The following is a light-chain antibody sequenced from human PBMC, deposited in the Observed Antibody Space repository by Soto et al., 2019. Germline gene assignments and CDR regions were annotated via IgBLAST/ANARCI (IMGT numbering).Light chain of an antibody. V-gene: IGKV1-39*01. CDR2: VAS. CDR1: QSISNS. Sequence: DIPMTQSLSSLSASVGDTVTITCRASQSISNSLSWYQQKPGKAPKFLIYVASTLQRGVPSRFVGSGSGTDFTLTISSLQPEDVATYYGQQTFSPPYTVGQGTNLEIK. J-gene: IGKJ2*01. CDR3: QQTFSPPYT.